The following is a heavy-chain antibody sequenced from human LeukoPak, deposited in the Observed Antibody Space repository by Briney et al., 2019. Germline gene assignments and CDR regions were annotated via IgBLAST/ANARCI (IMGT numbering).Heavy chain of an antibody. J-gene: IGHJ4*02. Sequence: GGSLRLSSTVSGFTVSSNSMSWVRQAPGKGLEWVSFIYSDNTHYSDSVKGRFTISRDNSKNTLYLQMDSLRAEDTAVYYCARRAGAYSHPYDYWGQGTLVTVSS. V-gene: IGHV3-53*01. CDR3: ARRAGAYSHPYDY. CDR1: GFTVSSNS. CDR2: IYSDNT. D-gene: IGHD4/OR15-4a*01.